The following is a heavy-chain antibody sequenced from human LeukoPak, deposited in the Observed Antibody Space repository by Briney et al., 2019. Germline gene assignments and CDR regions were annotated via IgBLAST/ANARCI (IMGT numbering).Heavy chain of an antibody. CDR1: GGSFRAYY. D-gene: IGHD2-15*01. CDR3: ARGGRFAPIVVVVAATQLMDV. J-gene: IGHJ6*04. Sequence: KPSETLSLTCAVYGGSFRAYYWRWIRQPRGKGVEWIGEMNHSGSTNYNPSLKRRVTISVDTSKKKFSLKLNSVTAADTAVYYCARGGRFAPIVVVVAATQLMDVWGKGTTVTVSS. V-gene: IGHV4-34*01. CDR2: MNHSGST.